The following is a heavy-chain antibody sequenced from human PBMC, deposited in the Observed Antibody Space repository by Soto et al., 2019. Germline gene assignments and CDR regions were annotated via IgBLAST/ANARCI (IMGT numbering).Heavy chain of an antibody. CDR2: IKQDGSEK. Sequence: GGALRLSCVAPGFTFSSYWMSWVRQAPGKGLEWVAKIKQDGSEKYYVDSVKDRFTISRDNAKNSLYLQMNSLRAEDSAVYYCARVYPGSGWPYHYYGMDVWGQGTTVTVSS. CDR1: GFTFSSYW. D-gene: IGHD6-19*01. CDR3: ARVYPGSGWPYHYYGMDV. J-gene: IGHJ6*02. V-gene: IGHV3-7*01.